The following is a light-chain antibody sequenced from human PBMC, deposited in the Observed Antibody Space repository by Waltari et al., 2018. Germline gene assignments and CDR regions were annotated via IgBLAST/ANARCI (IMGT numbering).Light chain of an antibody. J-gene: IGLJ6*01. V-gene: IGLV2-14*03. Sequence: QSALTQPASVSGSPGQSITLSCSGTSSDVGGYNFVSWYQKHPDKAPKIIIFDVSNRPPGVSDRFSGSKSGNTASRIISGLQTGDEAEYYCSSYASSGSLVFGSGTQVTVL. CDR1: SSDVGGYNF. CDR3: SSYASSGSLV. CDR2: DVS.